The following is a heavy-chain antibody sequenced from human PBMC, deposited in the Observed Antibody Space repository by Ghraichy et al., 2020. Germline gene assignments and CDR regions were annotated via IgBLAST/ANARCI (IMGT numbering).Heavy chain of an antibody. CDR3: ARESGGWFGELYYYYGMDV. CDR2: INHSGST. V-gene: IGHV4-34*01. Sequence: SETLSLTCAVYGGSFSGYYWSWIRQPPGKGLEWIGEINHSGSTNYNPSLKSRVTISVDTSKNQFSPKLSSVTAADTAVYYCARESGGWFGELYYYYGMDVWGQGTTVTVSS. J-gene: IGHJ6*02. CDR1: GGSFSGYY. D-gene: IGHD3-10*01.